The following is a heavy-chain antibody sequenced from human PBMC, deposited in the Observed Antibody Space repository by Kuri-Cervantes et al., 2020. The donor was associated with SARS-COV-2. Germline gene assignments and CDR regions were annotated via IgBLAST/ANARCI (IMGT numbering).Heavy chain of an antibody. D-gene: IGHD6-19*01. Sequence: PETMSPTCVLSGGSTSNSNWWSWVRQATGKGLEWIGEIYHSGSTNYNPSLKSPVTIRVDKSKNQSSLKLGSVTAANTAVYYCAREGIAVAGHYYGMDVWGQGTTVTVSS. CDR3: AREGIAVAGHYYGMDV. CDR1: GGSTSNSNW. V-gene: IGHV4-4*03. CDR2: IYHSGST. J-gene: IGHJ6*02.